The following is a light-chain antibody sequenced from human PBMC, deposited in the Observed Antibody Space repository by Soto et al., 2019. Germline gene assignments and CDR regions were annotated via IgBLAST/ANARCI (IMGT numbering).Light chain of an antibody. CDR1: QSVSSSY. J-gene: IGKJ1*01. CDR2: GAS. Sequence: PWERVTLSCRASQSVSSSYLTWYQQKPGQAPRLLIYGASTRATGIPARFSGSGSGTDFTLTISSLQPEDFAVYYCQQYYSYPRTFGQGTKVDIK. CDR3: QQYYSYPRT. V-gene: IGKV3D-7*01.